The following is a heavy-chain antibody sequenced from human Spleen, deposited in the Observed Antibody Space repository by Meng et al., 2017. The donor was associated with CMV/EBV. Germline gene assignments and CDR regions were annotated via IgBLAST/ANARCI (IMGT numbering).Heavy chain of an antibody. Sequence: SSYWGWIRQPPGKGLEWIGSVYYSGSTYYNPSLKSRVTMSVDTSKNHFSLRLSSVTAADTAVYYCARDVTRDYDFWSAYYRGWFDPWGQGTLVTVSS. D-gene: IGHD3-3*01. J-gene: IGHJ5*02. CDR2: VYYSGST. CDR1: SSY. V-gene: IGHV4-39*07. CDR3: ARDVTRDYDFWSAYYRGWFDP.